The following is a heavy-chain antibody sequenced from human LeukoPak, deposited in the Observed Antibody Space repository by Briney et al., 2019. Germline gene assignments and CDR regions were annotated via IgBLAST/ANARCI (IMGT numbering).Heavy chain of an antibody. J-gene: IGHJ4*02. V-gene: IGHV3-30*02. CDR1: GFTFSRYG. CDR3: AKDFTYAVAGRGDFDY. D-gene: IGHD6-19*01. Sequence: GESLKISCAASGFTFSRYGMHWVRQAPGKGLELVAFIRFDGSNKYYADSVKGRFTISRDNSKNTLHLQMSSLRGEDTAVYYCAKDFTYAVAGRGDFDYWGQGTLVTVSS. CDR2: IRFDGSNK.